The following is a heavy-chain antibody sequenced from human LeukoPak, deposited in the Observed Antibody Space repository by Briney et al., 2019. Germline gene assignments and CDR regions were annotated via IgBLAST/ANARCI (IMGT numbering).Heavy chain of an antibody. Sequence: SETLSLTCTVSGGSISSYYWSWIRQPAGKGLEWIGRIYTSGSTNYNPSLKSRVTISVDTSKNQFSLKLSSVTAADTAVYYCARDPNYDSSGYYGDYWGQGTLVTVSS. CDR2: IYTSGST. V-gene: IGHV4-4*07. CDR3: ARDPNYDSSGYYGDY. J-gene: IGHJ4*02. D-gene: IGHD3-22*01. CDR1: GGSISSYY.